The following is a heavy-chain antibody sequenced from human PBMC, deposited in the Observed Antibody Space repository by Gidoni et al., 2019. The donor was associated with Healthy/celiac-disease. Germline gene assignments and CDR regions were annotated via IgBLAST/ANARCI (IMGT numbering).Heavy chain of an antibody. CDR1: GGPISSSSYY. CDR2: IYYSGST. V-gene: IGHV4-39*01. J-gene: IGHJ4*02. CDR3: ARQLRGAVAFDY. Sequence: QLQLQESGPGLVKPSETLSLTCTVSGGPISSSSYYWGWIRQPPGKGLEWIGTIYYSGSTYYNPSLKSRVTISVDTSKNQFSLKLSSVTAADTAVYYCARQLRGAVAFDYWGQGTLVTVSS. D-gene: IGHD6-19*01.